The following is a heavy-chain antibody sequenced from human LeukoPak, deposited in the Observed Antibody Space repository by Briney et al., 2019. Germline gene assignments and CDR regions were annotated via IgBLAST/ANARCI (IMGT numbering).Heavy chain of an antibody. J-gene: IGHJ6*03. D-gene: IGHD4-17*01. V-gene: IGHV3-30*18. CDR1: GFTFSSYG. CDR3: AKAGRYGDYLNYYYYYMDV. CDR2: ISYDGSNK. Sequence: GGSLRLSCAASGFTFSSYGMHWVRQAPGKGLEWVAVISYDGSNKYYADSVKGRFTISRDNSKNTLYLQMNSLRAEDTAVYYCAKAGRYGDYLNYYYYYMDVWGKGTTVTVSS.